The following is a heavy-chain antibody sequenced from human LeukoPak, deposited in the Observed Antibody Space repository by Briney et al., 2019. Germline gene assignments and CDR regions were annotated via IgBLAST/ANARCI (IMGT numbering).Heavy chain of an antibody. CDR2: IYTSGST. CDR1: GGSISSYY. CDR3: ARPVPMGYYYDSSGYPMGYFDL. V-gene: IGHV4-4*07. J-gene: IGHJ2*01. Sequence: PSETLSLTCTVSGGSISSYYWSWIRQPAGKGLEWIGRIYTSGSTNYNPSLKSRVTISVDTSKNQFSLKLSSVTAADTAVYYCARPVPMGYYYDSSGYPMGYFDLWGRGTLVTVSS. D-gene: IGHD3-22*01.